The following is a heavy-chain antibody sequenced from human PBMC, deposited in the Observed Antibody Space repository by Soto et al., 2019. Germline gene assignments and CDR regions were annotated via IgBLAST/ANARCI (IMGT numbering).Heavy chain of an antibody. CDR2: IWYDGGNT. J-gene: IGHJ3*02. D-gene: IGHD3-22*01. CDR1: GFTFSGHG. Sequence: GGSLRLSCAASGFTFSGHGMHWVRQAPGKGLEWVAAIWYDGGNTYYGDSVKGRFTISRDNSRNTLYLEMNSLRAEDTAVYYCARDWLHDSSGAIDMWGQGTMVTVSS. CDR3: ARDWLHDSSGAIDM. V-gene: IGHV3-33*01.